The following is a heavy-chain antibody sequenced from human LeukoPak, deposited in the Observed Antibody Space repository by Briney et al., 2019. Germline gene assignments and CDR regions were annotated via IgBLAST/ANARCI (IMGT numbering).Heavy chain of an antibody. D-gene: IGHD6-19*01. V-gene: IGHV4-59*01. CDR1: GGSISSYY. J-gene: IGHJ2*01. CDR2: IYYSGST. CDR3: ARGISSGWHSWYFDL. Sequence: PSETLSLTCTVSGGSISSYYWSWIRQPPGKGLEWIGYIYYSGSTNYNPSLKSRVTIPVDTSKNQFSLKLSSVTAADTAVYYCARGISSGWHSWYFDLWGRGTLVTVSS.